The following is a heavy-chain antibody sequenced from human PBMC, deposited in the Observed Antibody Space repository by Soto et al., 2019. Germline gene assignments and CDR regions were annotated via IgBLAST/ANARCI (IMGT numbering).Heavy chain of an antibody. J-gene: IGHJ6*02. CDR3: ARGIKNYYGTDV. CDR1: GFTFTEYW. D-gene: IGHD3-16*01. V-gene: IGHV3-74*01. CDR2: INADGTRT. Sequence: EEHLVESGGGLVQPGGSLRLSCAASGFTFTEYWMHWVRQVPGKGLVWVSRINADGTRTNYADSVKGRFTISGDNAKNTVYLQMNSLRAEDTAVFYCARGIKNYYGTDVWGQGTTVTVSS.